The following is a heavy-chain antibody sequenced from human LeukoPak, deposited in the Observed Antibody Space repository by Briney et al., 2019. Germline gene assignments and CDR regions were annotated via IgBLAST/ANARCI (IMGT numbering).Heavy chain of an antibody. V-gene: IGHV3-11*01. CDR2: ISCSGSTI. J-gene: IGHJ4*02. D-gene: IGHD5-18*01. CDR3: AKASGYSFGHFDY. Sequence: GGSLRLSCAASGFTFSDYYMSWIRQAPGKGLEWVSSISCSGSTIYYVDSVKGRFTISRDNAKNSLYLQMNNLRPEDTALYYCAKASGYSFGHFDYWGQGTLVTVSS. CDR1: GFTFSDYY.